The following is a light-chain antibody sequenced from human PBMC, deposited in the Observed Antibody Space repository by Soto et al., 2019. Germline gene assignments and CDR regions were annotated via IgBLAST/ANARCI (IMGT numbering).Light chain of an antibody. CDR1: SSNIGNNY. V-gene: IGLV1-51*01. Sequence: QSVLTQPPSVSAAPGQKVTISCSGSSSNIGNNYVSWYQQLPGTAPKLLIYDNNKRPSGIPDRFSGSKSGTPATLGITGLQTGDEADYYCGTWDSSLSAGVFGGGTKLTVL. CDR2: DNN. CDR3: GTWDSSLSAGV. J-gene: IGLJ2*01.